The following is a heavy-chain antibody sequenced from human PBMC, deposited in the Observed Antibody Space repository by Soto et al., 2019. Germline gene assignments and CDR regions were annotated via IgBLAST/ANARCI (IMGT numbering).Heavy chain of an antibody. J-gene: IGHJ6*02. CDR1: GGSISGYC. D-gene: IGHD2-15*01. V-gene: IGHV4-59*01. Sequence: SETLSLTCTVSGGSISGYCWSWIRQPPGKGLEWMGYISYTGNPTYNPSLKSRLTISVDTSKNQFSLKLSSVTAADTAVYYCARGPLIYCSGGTCAGNYYGMDVWGQGTTVTSP. CDR2: ISYTGNP. CDR3: ARGPLIYCSGGTCAGNYYGMDV.